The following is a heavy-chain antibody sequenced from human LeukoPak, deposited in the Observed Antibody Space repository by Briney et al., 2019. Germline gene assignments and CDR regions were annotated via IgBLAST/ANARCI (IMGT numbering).Heavy chain of an antibody. V-gene: IGHV4-30-4*01. CDR2: IYYSGST. J-gene: IGHJ4*02. CDR3: ARERCRDGYSLDY. CDR1: GGSISSGDYY. D-gene: IGHD5-24*01. Sequence: SETLSLTCTVSGGSISSGDYYWSWIRQPPGKGLEWIGYIYYSGSTYYNPSLKSRVTISVDTSKNQFSLKLSSVTAADTAVYYCARERCRDGYSLDYWGQGTLVTVSS.